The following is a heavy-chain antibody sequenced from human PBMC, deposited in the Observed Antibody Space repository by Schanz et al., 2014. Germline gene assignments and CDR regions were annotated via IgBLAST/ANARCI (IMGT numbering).Heavy chain of an antibody. CDR3: ARDLSSLIQGDV. V-gene: IGHV3-30*03. D-gene: IGHD2-2*01. CDR2: ISFDGRNT. J-gene: IGHJ6*04. Sequence: QVQLVESGGGVVQPGRSLRLSCAASGITLSGYGLHWVRQAPGKGLEWVGFISFDGRNTGYAHSVKGRFTISRDKCKNTLYLQMNSLRVEDTAVYFCARDLSSLIQGDVWGKGTTVTVSS. CDR1: GITLSGYG.